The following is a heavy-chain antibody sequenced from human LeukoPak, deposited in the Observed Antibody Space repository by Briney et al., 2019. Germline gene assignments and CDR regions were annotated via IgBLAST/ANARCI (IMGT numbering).Heavy chain of an antibody. CDR3: ARRVTTMIVWDAFDI. CDR1: GYSISSGYY. J-gene: IGHJ3*02. D-gene: IGHD3-22*01. CDR2: IYHSGST. Sequence: SETLSLTCTVSGYSISSGYYWGWIRQPPGKGLEWIGSIYHSGSTYYNPSLKSRVTISVDTSKNQFSLKLSSVTAADTAVYYCARRVTTMIVWDAFDIWGQGTMVTVSS. V-gene: IGHV4-38-2*02.